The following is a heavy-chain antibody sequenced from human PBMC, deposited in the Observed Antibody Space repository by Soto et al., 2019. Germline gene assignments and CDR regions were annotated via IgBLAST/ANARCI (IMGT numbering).Heavy chain of an antibody. D-gene: IGHD6-19*01. CDR1: GGSISSYY. J-gene: IGHJ4*02. CDR3: ARAPMLAVAAGFYFDY. Sequence: SETLSLTCTVSGGSISSYYWSWIRQPAGKGLEWIGRIYTSGSTNYNPSLKSRVTMSVDTSKNQFSLKLSSVTAADTAVYYCARAPMLAVAAGFYFDYWGQGTLVTVSS. CDR2: IYTSGST. V-gene: IGHV4-4*07.